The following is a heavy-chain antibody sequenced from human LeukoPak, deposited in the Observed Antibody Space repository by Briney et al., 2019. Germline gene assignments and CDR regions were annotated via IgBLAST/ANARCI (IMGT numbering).Heavy chain of an antibody. CDR2: ISHSDST. J-gene: IGHJ5*02. CDR3: AASSTWGYGLFDP. Sequence: SETLSLTCTVSGGPISSSSYYWGGIRQPPGKGLEWIGEISHSDSTKYTPSLKSRVIISVGTSKNQFALKVSSVTAAHTAVYYCAASSTWGYGLFDPWGQGTPVSVSS. D-gene: IGHD2-2*01. V-gene: IGHV4-39*06. CDR1: GGPISSSSYY.